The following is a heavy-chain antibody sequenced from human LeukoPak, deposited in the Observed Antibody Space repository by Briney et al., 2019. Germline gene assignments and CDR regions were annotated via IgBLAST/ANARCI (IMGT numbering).Heavy chain of an antibody. CDR2: MNPNSGNT. V-gene: IGHV1-8*01. CDR1: GYTFTSYD. CDR3: ARASGYWAQIDY. D-gene: IGHD3-3*01. J-gene: IGHJ4*02. Sequence: ASVKVSCKASGYTFTSYDINWVRQATGQGLEWMGWMNPNSGNTGYAQKFQGRVTMTRNTSISTAYMELSSLRSEDTAVYYCARASGYWAQIDYWGQGTLVTVSS.